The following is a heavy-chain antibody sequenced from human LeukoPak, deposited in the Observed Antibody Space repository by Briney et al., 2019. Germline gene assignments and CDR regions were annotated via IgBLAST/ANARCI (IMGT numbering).Heavy chain of an antibody. J-gene: IGHJ3*02. CDR2: ISYDGSNK. Sequence: GGSLRLSCAASGFTFSSSAMHWVRQAPGKGLEWVALISYDGSNKYYADSVKGRFTISRDNSKNTLYLQMNSLRAEDTAVYYCARDPLYYDSSAQYWDDAFDIWGQGTMVTVSS. CDR3: ARDPLYYDSSAQYWDDAFDI. D-gene: IGHD3-22*01. V-gene: IGHV3-30*14. CDR1: GFTFSSSA.